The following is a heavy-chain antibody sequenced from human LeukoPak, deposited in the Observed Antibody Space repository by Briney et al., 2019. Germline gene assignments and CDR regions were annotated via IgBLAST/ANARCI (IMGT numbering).Heavy chain of an antibody. CDR3: ARLETYYDILTGYRAVWFDP. Sequence: EAPVKVSCKASGYTFTSYGISWVRQAPGQGLEWMGWISAYNGNTNYAQKLQGRVTMTTDTSTSTAYMELRSLRSDDTAVYYCARLETYYDILTGYRAVWFDPWGQGTLVTVSS. D-gene: IGHD3-9*01. CDR2: ISAYNGNT. V-gene: IGHV1-18*01. J-gene: IGHJ5*02. CDR1: GYTFTSYG.